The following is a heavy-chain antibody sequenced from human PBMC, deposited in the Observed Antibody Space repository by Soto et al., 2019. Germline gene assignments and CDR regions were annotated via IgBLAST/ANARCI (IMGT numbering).Heavy chain of an antibody. CDR2: ISYDGSDK. J-gene: IGHJ4*02. CDR3: AKSPNFYCSSPNCYQSYFDF. Sequence: QEQLVESGGGVVQPGRSLRLSCAASGFTFNTYGMHWVRQAPGKGLEWVAVISYDGSDKYYADSVQGRFIISRDNSKNTLYLQMNSLRAEDTAIYYCAKSPNFYCSSPNCYQSYFDFWGQGALVTVSS. CDR1: GFTFNTYG. V-gene: IGHV3-30*18. D-gene: IGHD2-2*01.